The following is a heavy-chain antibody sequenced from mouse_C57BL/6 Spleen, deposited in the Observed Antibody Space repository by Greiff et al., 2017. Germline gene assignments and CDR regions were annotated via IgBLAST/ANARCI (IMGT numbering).Heavy chain of an antibody. CDR3: ARSYDYGGPMDY. V-gene: IGHV1-47*01. J-gene: IGHJ4*01. CDR1: GYTFTTYP. D-gene: IGHD2-4*01. CDR2: FHPYNDDT. Sequence: VQGVESGAELVKPGASVKMSCKASGYTFTTYPIEWMKQNHGKSLEWIGNFHPYNDDTKYNEKFKGKATLTVEKSSSTVYLELSRLTSDDSAVYYCARSYDYGGPMDYWGQGTSVTVSS.